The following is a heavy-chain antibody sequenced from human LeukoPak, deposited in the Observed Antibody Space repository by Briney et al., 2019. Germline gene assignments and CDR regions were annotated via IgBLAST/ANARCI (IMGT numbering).Heavy chain of an antibody. V-gene: IGHV1-46*01. Sequence: ASVKVSCKASGYTFTSYYMHWVRQAPGQGLEWMGIINPSGGSTSYAQKFQGRVTMTRNTSTSTVYMELSSLRSEDTAVYYCARPVGGKNWFDPWGQGTLVTVSS. CDR3: ARPVGGKNWFDP. J-gene: IGHJ5*02. CDR2: INPSGGST. D-gene: IGHD4-23*01. CDR1: GYTFTSYY.